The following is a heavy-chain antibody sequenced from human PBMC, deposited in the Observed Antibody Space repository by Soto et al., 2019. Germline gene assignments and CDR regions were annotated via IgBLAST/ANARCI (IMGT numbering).Heavy chain of an antibody. CDR2: ISSSSGSI. CDR3: STGYCSGGSCSTDPHYYYYYMDV. D-gene: IGHD2-15*01. J-gene: IGHJ6*03. Sequence: PGGSLRLSCAASGFTFSSYNMNWVRQAPGKGLEWVSYISSSSGSIYYADSVKGRFTISRDNSKNTLYLQMNSLRAEDTAVYYWSTGYCSGGSCSTDPHYYYYYMDVWGKGTTVTVSS. V-gene: IGHV3-48*01. CDR1: GFTFSSYN.